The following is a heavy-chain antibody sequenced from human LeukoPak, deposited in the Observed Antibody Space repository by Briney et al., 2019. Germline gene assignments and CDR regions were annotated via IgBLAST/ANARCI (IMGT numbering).Heavy chain of an antibody. CDR1: GDSIISYY. D-gene: IGHD1-26*01. CDR3: ARAGWVGGTGAFHI. Sequence: SETLSLTCTGPGDSIISYYRSWSRQPPGTGLERIGYIHDGGTTNYDPALKSCVSISVDTSNTQFFLKLSSVTAADAVVYYCARAGWVGGTGAFHIWGQGTLVTVSS. V-gene: IGHV4-59*01. J-gene: IGHJ3*02. CDR2: IHDGGTT.